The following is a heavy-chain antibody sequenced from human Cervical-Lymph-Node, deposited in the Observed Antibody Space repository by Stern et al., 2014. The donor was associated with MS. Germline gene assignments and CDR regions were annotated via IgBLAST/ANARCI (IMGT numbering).Heavy chain of an antibody. V-gene: IGHV1-3*01. J-gene: IGHJ6*02. CDR1: GYTFTSYS. CDR3: ARGNDRQYYYDGMDV. Sequence: QVQLMQSGAEVKKPGASVKVSCKASGYTFTSYSMHWVRQAPGQRLEWMGWINAGNGKTKYSQKFQGRVTNTRDTYDSTDYIAVSSLTSEDTALYYCARGNDRQYYYDGMDVWGQGTTVTVSS. CDR2: INAGNGKT.